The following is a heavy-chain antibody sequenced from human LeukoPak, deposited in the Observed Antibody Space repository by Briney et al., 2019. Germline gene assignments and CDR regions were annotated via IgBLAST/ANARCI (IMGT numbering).Heavy chain of an antibody. CDR2: IYYSGST. CDR1: DGSIISGDYY. J-gene: IGHJ5*02. V-gene: IGHV4-30-4*01. Sequence: PSETLSLTGTVSDGSIISGDYYWSWIRQPPGKGLDRIGYIYYSGSTYYNPSLKSQLTRSVDTSKNQNSLKLSLETAAGTAVYDCASEDVVVRAAMNGFDPWGQGTLVTVSS. CDR3: ASEDVVVRAAMNGFDP. D-gene: IGHD2-2*01.